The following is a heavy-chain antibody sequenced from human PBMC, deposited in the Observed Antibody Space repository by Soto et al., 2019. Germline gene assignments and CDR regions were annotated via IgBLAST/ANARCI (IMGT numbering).Heavy chain of an antibody. V-gene: IGHV1-18*01. D-gene: IGHD3-22*01. CDR2: ISGFNGQT. CDR3: ARWMGASSGSYDSSGYKNPSQTRYYGIDV. CDR1: GNTFASHG. Sequence: ASVKVSCKASGNTFASHGFSWVRQAPGQGLEWMGWISGFNGQTNYAQKLQGRVTMTTDTSTSTAYMELRSLRSDDTAVYYCARWMGASSGSYDSSGYKNPSQTRYYGIDVRPPGTTDPVS. J-gene: IGHJ6*02.